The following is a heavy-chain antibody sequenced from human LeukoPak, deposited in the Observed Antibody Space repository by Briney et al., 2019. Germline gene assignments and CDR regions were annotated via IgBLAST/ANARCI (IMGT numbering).Heavy chain of an antibody. CDR3: AKDQYYYGSGFF. J-gene: IGHJ4*02. V-gene: IGHV3-30*18. Sequence: GGSLRLSCAGSGFTFSSYGMHWVRQAPGKGLEWVAVISYDGSNKYYADSVKGRFTISRDNSKNTLYLQMNSLRAEDTAVYYCAKDQYYYGSGFFWGQGTLVTVSS. CDR1: GFTFSSYG. D-gene: IGHD3-10*01. CDR2: ISYDGSNK.